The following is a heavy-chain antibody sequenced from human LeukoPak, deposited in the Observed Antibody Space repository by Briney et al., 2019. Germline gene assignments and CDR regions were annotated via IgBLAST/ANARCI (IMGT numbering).Heavy chain of an antibody. V-gene: IGHV3-33*01. Sequence: GKSLRLSCAASGFDFSSYSMHWVRQAPGKGLEWVAVIWYDESNKYYADSVKGRFTISRDNSKNTLYLHMSSLRADDTAVYYCSRTYASGSFPFDYWSQGTLVTVSS. D-gene: IGHD3-10*01. CDR3: SRTYASGSFPFDY. CDR2: IWYDESNK. J-gene: IGHJ4*02. CDR1: GFDFSSYS.